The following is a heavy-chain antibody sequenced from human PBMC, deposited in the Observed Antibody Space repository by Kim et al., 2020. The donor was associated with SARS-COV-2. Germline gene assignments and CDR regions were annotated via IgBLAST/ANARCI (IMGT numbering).Heavy chain of an antibody. J-gene: IGHJ6*02. CDR2: ISYDGSNK. V-gene: IGHV3-30*18. D-gene: IGHD3-9*01. CDR3: AKDPRYYDILTGYLVGRQIYYYCGMDV. CDR1: GFTFSSYG. Sequence: GGSLRLSCAASGFTFSSYGMHWVRQAPGKGLEWVAVISYDGSNKYYADSVKGRFTISRDNSKNTLYLQMNSLRAEDTAVYYCAKDPRYYDILTGYLVGRQIYYYCGMDVWGQGTTVTVSS.